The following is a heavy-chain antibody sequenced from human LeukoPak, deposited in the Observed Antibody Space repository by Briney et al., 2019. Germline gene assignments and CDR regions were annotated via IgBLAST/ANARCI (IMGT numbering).Heavy chain of an antibody. D-gene: IGHD5-12*01. CDR1: GGSISSYY. CDR2: IYYSGST. J-gene: IGHJ4*02. V-gene: IGHV4-59*01. CDR3: ARIRYSGYDHDY. Sequence: SETLSLTCTVYGGSISSYYWSWIRQPPGKGLEWIGYIYYSGSTNYNPSLKSRVTISVDTSKNQFSLKLSSVTAADTAVYYCARIRYSGYDHDYWGQGTLVTVSS.